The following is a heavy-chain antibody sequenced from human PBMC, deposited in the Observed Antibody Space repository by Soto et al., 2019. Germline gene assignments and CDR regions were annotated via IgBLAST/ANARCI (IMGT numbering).Heavy chain of an antibody. V-gene: IGHV1-18*04. Sequence: ASVKVSCKASGFTFTGYGISWVRQAPGQGLEWMGWISAYNGNTKYAQKFQGRVTMTKDTSTSTAYMELRSLRSDDTAVYYCARDPLNAWSPRRPNSSSDYLGRGNRVTVSS. J-gene: IGHJ4*02. CDR2: ISAYNGNT. D-gene: IGHD1-1*01. CDR1: GFTFTGYG. CDR3: ARDPLNAWSPRRPNSSSDY.